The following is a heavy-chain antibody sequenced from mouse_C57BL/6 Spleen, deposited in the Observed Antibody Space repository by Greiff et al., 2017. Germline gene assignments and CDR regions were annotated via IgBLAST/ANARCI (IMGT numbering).Heavy chain of an antibody. CDR2: IWSGGII. Sequence: QVQLQQSGPGLVQPSQSLSITCTVSGFSLTSSGVLWVRQSPGKGLEWLGVIWSGGIIDYNAAFISRLSISKDNSTSQVFFKMNSLQADDIAIYYCARRPHYGSSYFDYWGQGTTLTVSS. V-gene: IGHV2-2*01. CDR1: GFSLTSSG. J-gene: IGHJ2*01. D-gene: IGHD1-1*01. CDR3: ARRPHYGSSYFDY.